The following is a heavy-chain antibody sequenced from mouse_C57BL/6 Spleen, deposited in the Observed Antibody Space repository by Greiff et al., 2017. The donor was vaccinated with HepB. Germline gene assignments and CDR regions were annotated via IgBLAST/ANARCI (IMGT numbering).Heavy chain of an antibody. J-gene: IGHJ2*01. CDR2: IDPSDSYT. V-gene: IGHV1-69*01. Sequence: QVQLKQPGAELVMPGASVKLSCKASGYTFTSYWMHWVKQRPGQGLEWIGEIDPSDSYTNYNQKFKGKSTLTVDKSSSTAYMQLSSLTSEDSAVYYCARRRDFDYWGQGTTLTVSS. CDR1: GYTFTSYW. CDR3: ARRRDFDY.